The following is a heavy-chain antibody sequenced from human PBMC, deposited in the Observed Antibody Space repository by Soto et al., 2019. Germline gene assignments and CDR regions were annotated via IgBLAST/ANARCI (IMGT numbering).Heavy chain of an antibody. CDR1: GYTFTGYY. J-gene: IGHJ6*02. CDR3: ARVRRDGYTNYGMDV. CDR2: INPKSGGT. Sequence: SVKVSRKASGYTFTGYYMPWVGQAPGQGLEWMGWINPKSGGTHYAQKFQGWVTMTRDTSSSTAYMELSRLRSDYAAVYYCARVRRDGYTNYGMDVWGQGTTVTVSS. V-gene: IGHV1-2*04. D-gene: IGHD5-12*01.